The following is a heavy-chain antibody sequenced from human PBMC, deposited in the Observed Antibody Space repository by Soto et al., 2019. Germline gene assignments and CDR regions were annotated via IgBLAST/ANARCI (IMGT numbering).Heavy chain of an antibody. Sequence: QVQLVQSGAEVKKPGSSVKVSCKASGDTDTNYVISWVRQAPGQGLEWMGGIFLKFGTTYSAQKLQDRLTITADESTSTVYMQLSSLRLDDTAVYYCEAEMTFGKLSVVLGQGTTVTVSS. V-gene: IGHV1-69*01. CDR2: IFLKFGTT. CDR3: EAEMTFGKLSVV. CDR1: GDTDTNYV. D-gene: IGHD3-16*02. J-gene: IGHJ6*02.